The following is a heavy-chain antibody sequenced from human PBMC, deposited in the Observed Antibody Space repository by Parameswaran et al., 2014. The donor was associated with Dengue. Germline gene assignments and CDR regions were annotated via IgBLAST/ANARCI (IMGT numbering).Heavy chain of an antibody. J-gene: IGHJ3*02. D-gene: IGHD3-10*01. CDR2: IYSGGDT. CDR3: ARAVWFGELTDAFDI. V-gene: IGHV3-53*04. Sequence: VRQAPGKGLEWVSVIYSGGDTYYADSVEGRFTISRHNSKNTLYLQMNSLRGEDTAVYYRARAVWFGELTDAFDIWGQGTMVTVSS.